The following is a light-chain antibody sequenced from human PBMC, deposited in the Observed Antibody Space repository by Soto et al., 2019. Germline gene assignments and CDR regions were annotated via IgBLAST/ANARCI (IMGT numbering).Light chain of an antibody. V-gene: IGKV1-5*03. J-gene: IGKJ1*01. CDR2: KAS. Sequence: DIQMTQSPSTLSAFVGDRVTVTCRASQSISSWLAWYQQKPGKAPKVLIYKASTLESGVPSRFSGSGSGTEFTLTISSLQSDDFATYYCQQYNSYWTFGQGTKVEIK. CDR3: QQYNSYWT. CDR1: QSISSW.